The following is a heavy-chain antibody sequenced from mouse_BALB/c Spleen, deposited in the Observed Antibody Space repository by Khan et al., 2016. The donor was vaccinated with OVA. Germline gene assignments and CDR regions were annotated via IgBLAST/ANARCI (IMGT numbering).Heavy chain of an antibody. V-gene: IGHV14-3*02. J-gene: IGHJ3*01. CDR1: GFNIKDTY. D-gene: IGHD2-1*01. CDR2: IDPPNDDS. Sequence: VQLKESGAELVKPGASVKLSCSASGFNIKDTYIHWMKQRPEQGLEWIGRIDPPNDDSKYDPKFQAKATLTADTSSNTAYLQLSSLTSEDTAVYYCATRYGNPFAFWGQGTLVSVSA. CDR3: ATRYGNPFAF.